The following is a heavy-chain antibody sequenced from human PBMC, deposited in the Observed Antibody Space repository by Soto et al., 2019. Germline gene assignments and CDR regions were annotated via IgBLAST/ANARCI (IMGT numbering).Heavy chain of an antibody. Sequence: SETLSLTCAVYGGSFSGYYWSWIRQPPGKGLEWIGEINHSGSTNYNPSLKSRVTMSMDESRNQLSLEIRSMTAADTAVYYCARDVYYGGFSLGYWGHGILVTVSS. D-gene: IGHD4-17*01. CDR1: GGSFSGYY. CDR2: INHSGST. J-gene: IGHJ4*01. CDR3: ARDVYYGGFSLGY. V-gene: IGHV4-34*01.